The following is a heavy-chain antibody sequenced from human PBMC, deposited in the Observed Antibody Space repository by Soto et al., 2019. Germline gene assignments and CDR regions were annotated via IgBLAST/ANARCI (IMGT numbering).Heavy chain of an antibody. V-gene: IGHV1-8*01. CDR2: MNPNSGNT. J-gene: IGHJ6*02. Sequence: QVQLVQSGAEVKKPGASVKVSCKASGYTFTSYDINWVRQATGQGLEWMGWMNPNSGNTGYAQKLQRRVTITRNTSISTAYMELSSLRSEDTAVYYCARGTKEVRSSGWKVYYYYGMDVWGQGTTVTVSS. CDR3: ARGTKEVRSSGWKVYYYYGMDV. CDR1: GYTFTSYD. D-gene: IGHD6-19*01.